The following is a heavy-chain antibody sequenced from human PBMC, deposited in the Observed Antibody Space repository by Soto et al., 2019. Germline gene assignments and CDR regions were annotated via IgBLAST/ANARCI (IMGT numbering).Heavy chain of an antibody. J-gene: IGHJ4*02. CDR1: GFTFSNYA. CDR3: AKVFSPEGGNYFDH. V-gene: IGHV3-23*01. Sequence: EVQLLESGGGLVQPGGSLRLSCAASGFTFSNYALDWVRQAPGPGLELVSAISNSFSDGNTHYAASVKGRFTISRDNDKNTVFLEMNSLRAEDTSVYYCAKVFSPEGGNYFDHWGQGTLVTVSS. CDR2: ISNSFSDGNT.